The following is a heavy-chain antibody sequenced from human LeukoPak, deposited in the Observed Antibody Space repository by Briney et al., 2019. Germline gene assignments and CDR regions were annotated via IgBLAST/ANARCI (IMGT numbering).Heavy chain of an antibody. CDR2: INTNTGNP. D-gene: IGHD5-18*01. V-gene: IGHV7-4-1*02. CDR1: GYTFTSYA. J-gene: IGHJ4*02. Sequence: ASVKVSCKASGYTFTSYAMNWVRQAPGQGLEWMGWINTNTGNPTYAQGFTGRFVFSLDTSVSTAYLQISSLKAEDTAVYYCAREIGAGYSFGYIPDYWGQGTLVTVSS. CDR3: AREIGAGYSFGYIPDY.